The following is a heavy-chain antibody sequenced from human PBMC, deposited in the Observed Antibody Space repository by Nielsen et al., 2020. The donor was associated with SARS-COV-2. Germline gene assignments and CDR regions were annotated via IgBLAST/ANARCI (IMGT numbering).Heavy chain of an antibody. CDR1: GFAFNFYV. CDR3: AREMGSVAYDY. D-gene: IGHD6-19*01. V-gene: IGHV3-23*01. CDR2: ISGTGGST. Sequence: GESLKISCAASGFAFNFYVMSWVRQAPGKGLEWVSAISGTGGSTYYADSVKGRFTVSRDNSKNTLYLQMNSLRAEDTAVYYCAREMGSVAYDYWGQGTLVTVSS. J-gene: IGHJ4*02.